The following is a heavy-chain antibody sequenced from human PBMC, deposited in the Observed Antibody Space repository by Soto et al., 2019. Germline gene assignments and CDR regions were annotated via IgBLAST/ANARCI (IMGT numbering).Heavy chain of an antibody. CDR3: ARSYYDILTGYYASQDCGMDV. J-gene: IGHJ6*02. CDR2: IIPILGIA. D-gene: IGHD3-9*01. CDR1: GGTFSSYT. Sequence: QVQLVQSGAEVKKPGSSVKVSCKASGGTFSSYTISWVRQAPGQGLEWMGRIIPILGIANYAQKFQGRVTITADKSTSTAYMELSSMRSEDTTGYCCARSYYDILTGYYASQDCGMDVWGQGTTVTVSS. V-gene: IGHV1-69*02.